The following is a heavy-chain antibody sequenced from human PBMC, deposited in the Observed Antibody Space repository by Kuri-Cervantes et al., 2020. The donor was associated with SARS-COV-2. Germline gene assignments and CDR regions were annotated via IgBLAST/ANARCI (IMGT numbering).Heavy chain of an antibody. D-gene: IGHD2-2*01. CDR2: INPNSGGT. J-gene: IGHJ6*02. V-gene: IGHV1-2*04. Sequence: ASVKVSCKASGGTFTSYYMHWVRQAPGQGLEWMGWINPNSGGTNYAQKFQGWVTMTRDTSISTAYMELSRLRSDDTAVYYCARDRHPRRRYCSSTSCYGDYYYYGMDVWGQGTTVTVSS. CDR1: GGTFTSYY. CDR3: ARDRHPRRRYCSSTSCYGDYYYYGMDV.